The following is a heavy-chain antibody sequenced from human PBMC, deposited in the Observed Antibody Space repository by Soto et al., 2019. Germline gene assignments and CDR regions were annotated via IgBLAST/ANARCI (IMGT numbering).Heavy chain of an antibody. CDR2: ISATGGGT. D-gene: IGHD3-16*01. Sequence: GGSLRLSCAASGFKFSNYALSWVRQAPGKGLEWVSLISATGGGTYYADSVKGRFTISRDNSHNTLYLQVHSLTAEDTAVYYCAKDRRAGGNSAFYFDFWGQGAQVTVSS. CDR1: GFKFSNYA. CDR3: AKDRRAGGNSAFYFDF. J-gene: IGHJ4*02. V-gene: IGHV3-23*01.